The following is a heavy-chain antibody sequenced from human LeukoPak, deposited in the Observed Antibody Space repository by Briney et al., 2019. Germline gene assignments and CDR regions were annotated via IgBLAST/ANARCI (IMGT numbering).Heavy chain of an antibody. CDR2: IKEDGSEK. D-gene: IGHD3-16*01. Sequence: GGSLRLSXAASGFTFNNYWMGWVRQAPGKGLEWVANIKEDGSEKNYVDSVKGRFTISRDNAKNSLYLQMSSLRAADTAVYYCARVMAASVWRSYGSYYYYYYMDVWGKGTTVTVSS. J-gene: IGHJ6*03. CDR3: ARVMAASVWRSYGSYYYYYYMDV. CDR1: GFTFNNYW. V-gene: IGHV3-7*01.